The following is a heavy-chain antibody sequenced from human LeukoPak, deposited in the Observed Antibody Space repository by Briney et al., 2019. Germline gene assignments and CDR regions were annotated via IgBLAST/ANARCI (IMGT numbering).Heavy chain of an antibody. CDR1: GYTLTELS. V-gene: IGHV1-24*01. J-gene: IGHJ4*02. Sequence: ASVKVSCKVSGYTLTELSMHWVRQAPGKGLEWMGGFDPEDGETIYAQKFQGRVTMTEDTSTNTAYMELSSLRSEDTAVYYCATRQQLESYFDYWGQGTLVTVSS. D-gene: IGHD6-13*01. CDR3: ATRQQLESYFDY. CDR2: FDPEDGET.